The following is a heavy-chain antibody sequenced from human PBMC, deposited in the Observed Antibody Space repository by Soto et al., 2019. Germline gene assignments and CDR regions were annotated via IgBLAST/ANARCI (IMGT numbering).Heavy chain of an antibody. CDR2: IHPGDSDT. CDR1: GYSFTSYW. Sequence: GESLKISCKGSGYSFTSYWIGWVRQRPGKGLEWMGIIHPGDSDTRYSPSFQGQVTIPADKSIRTAYLQWSGLKASDTAMYYCAIQPPYRIAAQTRPSYYYYCMDVWGQGTTVTVSS. CDR3: AIQPPYRIAAQTRPSYYYYCMDV. D-gene: IGHD6-6*01. V-gene: IGHV5-51*01. J-gene: IGHJ6*02.